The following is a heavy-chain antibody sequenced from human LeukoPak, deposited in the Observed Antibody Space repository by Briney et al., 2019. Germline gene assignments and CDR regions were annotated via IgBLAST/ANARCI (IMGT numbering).Heavy chain of an antibody. CDR2: IIPIFGTA. CDR3: ARPHQFSDYTNNWFDP. J-gene: IGHJ5*02. Sequence: SVKVSCKASGGTFSSYAISWVRQAPGQGLEWMGGIIPIFGTANYAQKFQGRVTITADKSTSTAYMELSSLRSEDTAVYYCARPHQFSDYTNNWFDPWGQGTLVTVSS. CDR1: GGTFSSYA. V-gene: IGHV1-69*06. D-gene: IGHD3-16*01.